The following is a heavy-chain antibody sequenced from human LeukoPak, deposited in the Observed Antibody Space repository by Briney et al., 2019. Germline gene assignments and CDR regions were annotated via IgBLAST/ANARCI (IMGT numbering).Heavy chain of an antibody. V-gene: IGHV3-43*01. D-gene: IGHD6-13*01. CDR1: GFTFDDYT. J-gene: IGHJ4*02. CDR2: ISWDDDST. CDR3: AKGDSSSWYNFDY. Sequence: TGWSLRLSCAASGFTFDDYTMHWVRQAPGKGLEWVSLISWDDDSTYYADSVKGRFTISRDNSKNSLYLQMNSLRTEDTALYYCAKGDSSSWYNFDYWGQGTLVTVSS.